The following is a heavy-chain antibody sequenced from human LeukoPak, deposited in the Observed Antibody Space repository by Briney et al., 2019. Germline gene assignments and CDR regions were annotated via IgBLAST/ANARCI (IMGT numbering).Heavy chain of an antibody. V-gene: IGHV1-8*03. CDR1: GYTFTSYY. CDR2: MNPKSGNT. CDR3: ARDTSGQTRADDAFDI. J-gene: IGHJ3*02. Sequence: ASVKVSCKASGYTFTSYYMHWVRQATGQGLEWMGWMNPKSGNTGYAQKFQARITISRDTSRNTAYMELNSLISEDTAVYFCARDTSGQTRADDAFDIWGQGTMVTVSS. D-gene: IGHD6-19*01.